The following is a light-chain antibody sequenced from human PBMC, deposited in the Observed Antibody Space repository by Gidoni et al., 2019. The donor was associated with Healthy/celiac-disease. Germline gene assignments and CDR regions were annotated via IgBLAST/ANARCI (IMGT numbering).Light chain of an antibody. CDR2: EVS. CDR1: SSDVGGYNY. J-gene: IGLJ3*02. Sequence: QSALTQPASVSGSPGQSITISCTGTSSDVGGYNYVSWYQQHPGKAPKLMFYEVSNRPSGVSNRFSGSKSGHTASLTISGLQAEDEADYYCSSYTSSSSPWVFGGGTKLTVL. V-gene: IGLV2-14*01. CDR3: SSYTSSSSPWV.